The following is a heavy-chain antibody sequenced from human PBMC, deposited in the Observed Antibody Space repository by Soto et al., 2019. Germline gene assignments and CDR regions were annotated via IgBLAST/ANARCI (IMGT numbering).Heavy chain of an antibody. V-gene: IGHV1-24*01. D-gene: IGHD6-6*01. CDR3: ATTPPPYSSSSFYYYGMDV. J-gene: IGHJ6*02. CDR1: GYTLTELS. CDR2: FDPEDGET. Sequence: ASVKVSCKVSGYTLTELSMHWVRQAPGKGLEWMGGFDPEDGETIYAQKFQGRVTMTEDTSTDTAYMELSSLRSEDTAVYYCATTPPPYSSSSFYYYGMDVWGQGTTVTVSS.